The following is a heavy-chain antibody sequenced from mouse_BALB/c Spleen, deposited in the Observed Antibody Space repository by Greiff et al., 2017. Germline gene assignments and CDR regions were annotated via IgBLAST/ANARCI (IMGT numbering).Heavy chain of an antibody. Sequence: DVKLVESGGGLVQPGGSRKLSCAASGFTFSSFGMHWVRQAPEKGLEWVAYISSGSSTIYYADTVKGRFTISRDNPKNTLFLQMTSLRSEDTAMYYCARSTAYAMDYWGQGTPVTVSS. CDR2: ISSGSSTI. CDR3: ARSTAYAMDY. CDR1: GFTFSSFG. J-gene: IGHJ4*01. D-gene: IGHD1-2*01. V-gene: IGHV5-17*02.